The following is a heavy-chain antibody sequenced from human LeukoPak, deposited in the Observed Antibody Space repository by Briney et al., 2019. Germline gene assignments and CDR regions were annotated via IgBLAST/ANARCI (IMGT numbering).Heavy chain of an antibody. D-gene: IGHD4-23*01. J-gene: IGHJ4*02. CDR3: AKGGEQKTLRWGMDY. V-gene: IGHV3-30*18. CDR2: ISYDGGIK. CDR1: GFTFSSYW. Sequence: GGSLRLSCAASGFTFSSYWMHWVRQAPGKGLEWVALISYDGGIKYHGDSVRGRFTASRDNSDNTLYLQMNSLRAEDTAVYYCAKGGEQKTLRWGMDYWGQGTLVTVSS.